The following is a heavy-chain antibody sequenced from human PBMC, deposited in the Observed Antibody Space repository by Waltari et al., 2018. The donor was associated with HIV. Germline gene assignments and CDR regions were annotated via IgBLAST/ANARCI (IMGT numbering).Heavy chain of an antibody. CDR2: ISAYNGNT. D-gene: IGHD3-22*01. CDR1: GYTFTSYG. V-gene: IGHV1-18*01. J-gene: IGHJ4*02. CDR3: ARSHEGYYYDSSGYFFDY. Sequence: QVQLVQSGAEVKKPGASVKVSCKASGYTFTSYGISWVRQAPGQGLEWMGWISAYNGNTNYAQKLQGRVTMTTDTSTSTAYMELRSLRSDDTAVYYCARSHEGYYYDSSGYFFDYWGQGTLVTVSS.